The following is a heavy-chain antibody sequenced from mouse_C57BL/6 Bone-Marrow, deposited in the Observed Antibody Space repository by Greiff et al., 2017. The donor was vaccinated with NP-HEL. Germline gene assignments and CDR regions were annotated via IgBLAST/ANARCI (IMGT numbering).Heavy chain of an antibody. CDR2: FYPGSGSI. V-gene: IGHV1-62-2*01. D-gene: IGHD1-1*01. Sequence: VQLVESGAELVKPGASVKLSCKASGYTFTEYTIHWVKQRSGQGLEWIGWFYPGSGSIKYNEKFKDKATLTADKSSSTVYMELSRLTSEDSAVYFCARHVGYITTVEYYFDYWGQGTTLTVSS. CDR3: ARHVGYITTVEYYFDY. CDR1: GYTFTEYT. J-gene: IGHJ2*01.